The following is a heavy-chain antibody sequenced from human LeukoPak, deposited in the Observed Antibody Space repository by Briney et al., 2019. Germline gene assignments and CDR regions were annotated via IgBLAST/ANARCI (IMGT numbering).Heavy chain of an antibody. J-gene: IGHJ6*03. Sequence: PSETLSLTCTVSGGSMISNYWSWIRQSAGTELEWVGRVYGSGITDYNPSLKSRVTMSLDTSRKQFSLRLTSVTAADTAVYYCARLKFSDSNGHSPGYYMDVWGKGTTVFVFS. D-gene: IGHD3-22*01. CDR1: GGSMISNY. CDR2: VYGSGIT. V-gene: IGHV4-4*07. CDR3: ARLKFSDSNGHSPGYYMDV.